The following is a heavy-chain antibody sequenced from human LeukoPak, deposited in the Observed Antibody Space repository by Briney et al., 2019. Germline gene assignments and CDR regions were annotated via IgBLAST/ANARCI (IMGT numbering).Heavy chain of an antibody. Sequence: PSETLSLTCGVYGGSFSGYYWSWIRQPPGKGLEWIGEINHSGSTYYNPSLKSRVTISVDTSKNQFSLKLSSVTAADTAVYYCARPTFGGVIADWGQGTLVTVSS. CDR1: GGSFSGYY. V-gene: IGHV4-34*01. D-gene: IGHD3-16*02. CDR3: ARPTFGGVIAD. J-gene: IGHJ4*02. CDR2: INHSGST.